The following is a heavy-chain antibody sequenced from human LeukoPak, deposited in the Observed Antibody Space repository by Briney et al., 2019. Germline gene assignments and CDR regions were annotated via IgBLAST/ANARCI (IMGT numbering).Heavy chain of an antibody. D-gene: IGHD3-16*01. CDR1: GFTFSSYW. Sequence: PGGSLRLSCAASGFTFSSYWMSWVRQAPGKGLEWVANIKQDGSEKYYVDSVKGRLTISRDNAKNSLYLQMNSLRAEGTAVYYCAKVGGGYIVDYWGQGTLVTVSS. CDR3: AKVGGGYIVDY. J-gene: IGHJ4*02. CDR2: IKQDGSEK. V-gene: IGHV3-7*01.